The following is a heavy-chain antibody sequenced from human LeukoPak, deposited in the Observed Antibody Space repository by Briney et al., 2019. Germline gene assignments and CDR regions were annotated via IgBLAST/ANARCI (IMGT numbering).Heavy chain of an antibody. J-gene: IGHJ6*02. CDR3: AKGGYCSGGSCYPMDV. Sequence: ASVKVSCKASGYTFTSYDINWVRQATGQGLEWMGWMNPNSGNTGYAQKFQGRVTMTRNTSISTAYMELSSLRSEDTAVYYCAKGGYCSGGSCYPMDVWGQGTTVTVSS. CDR2: MNPNSGNT. CDR1: GYTFTSYD. V-gene: IGHV1-8*01. D-gene: IGHD2-15*01.